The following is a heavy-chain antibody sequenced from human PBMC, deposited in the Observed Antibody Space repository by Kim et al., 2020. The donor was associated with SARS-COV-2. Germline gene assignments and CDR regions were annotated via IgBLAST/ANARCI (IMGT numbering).Heavy chain of an antibody. J-gene: IGHJ5*02. CDR2: VFYSGST. CDR1: GASMSSHY. Sequence: SETLSLTCTVSGASMSSHYWNWIRQPPGKGLEWIGIVFYSGSTNYNVSLKSRVTISVDRANNRFSLKLRCVTVADTAVYYCARKPGGPAGFVPWGQGNLVTVSS. D-gene: IGHD2-15*01. V-gene: IGHV4-59*11. CDR3: ARKPGGPAGFVP.